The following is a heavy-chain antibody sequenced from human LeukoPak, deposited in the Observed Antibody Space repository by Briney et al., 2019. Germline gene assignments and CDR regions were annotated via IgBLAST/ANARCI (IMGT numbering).Heavy chain of an antibody. V-gene: IGHV1-8*01. CDR2: RNPNSGNT. D-gene: IGHD3-22*01. J-gene: IGHJ1*01. CDR1: GYTFTSYD. CDR3: ARGVSYYDSSGYLAVQH. Sequence: GASVKVSCKASGYTFTSYDINWVRQAAGQGGEGVGGRNPNSGNTGYAQKFQGRVTMTRNTSISTAYMELSSLRSEATAVYYCARGVSYYDSSGYLAVQHWGQGTLVTVSS.